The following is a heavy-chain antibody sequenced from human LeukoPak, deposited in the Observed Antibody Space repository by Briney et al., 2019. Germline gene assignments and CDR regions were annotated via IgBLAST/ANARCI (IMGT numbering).Heavy chain of an antibody. Sequence: GASVKVSCKASGGTFSSYAVSWVRQAPGQGLEWMGGIIPIFGTANYAQKFQGRVTITADESTSTAYMELSSLRYTAVYYCARCPGAQGSRDTAMVAPDYGMDVWGQGTTVTVSS. V-gene: IGHV1-69*13. CDR1: GGTFSSYA. J-gene: IGHJ6*02. CDR3: ARCPGAQGSRDTAMVAPDYGMDV. D-gene: IGHD5-18*01. CDR2: IIPIFGTA.